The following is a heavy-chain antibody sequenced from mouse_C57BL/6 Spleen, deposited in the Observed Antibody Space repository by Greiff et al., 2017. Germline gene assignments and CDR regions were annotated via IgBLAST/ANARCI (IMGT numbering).Heavy chain of an antibody. D-gene: IGHD1-1*01. CDR3: ARKGYGSGYAWFAY. V-gene: IGHV1-69*01. Sequence: VQLQQPGAELVMPGASVKLSCKASGYTFTSYWMHWVKQRPGQGLEWIGEIDPSDSYTNYNQKFKGKSTLTVDKSSSTAYMQLSSLTSEDSAVYYCARKGYGSGYAWFAYWGQGTLVTVSA. CDR1: GYTFTSYW. CDR2: IDPSDSYT. J-gene: IGHJ3*01.